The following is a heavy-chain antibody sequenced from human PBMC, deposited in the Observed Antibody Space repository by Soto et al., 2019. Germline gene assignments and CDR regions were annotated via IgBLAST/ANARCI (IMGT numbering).Heavy chain of an antibody. CDR3: ARQSAAGTGWFDP. CDR1: GGSISSSSYY. J-gene: IGHJ5*02. CDR2: IYYSGST. D-gene: IGHD6-13*01. V-gene: IGHV4-39*01. Sequence: PSETLSLTCTVSGGSISSSSYYWGWIRQPPGKGLEWIGSIYYSGSTYYNPSLTSRVTISVDTSKNQFSLKLSSVTAADTAVYYCARQSAAGTGWFDPRGQGTLGTVSS.